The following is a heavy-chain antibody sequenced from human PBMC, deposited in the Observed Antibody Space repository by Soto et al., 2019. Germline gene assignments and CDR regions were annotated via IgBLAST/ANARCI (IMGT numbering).Heavy chain of an antibody. J-gene: IGHJ6*02. V-gene: IGHV3-23*01. CDR2: ISGSGGST. CDR1: GFTFSSYA. Sequence: EVQLLESGGGLVQPGGSLRLSCAASGFTFSSYAMSWVRQAPGKGLEWVSAISGSGGSTYYADSVKGRFTISRDNSKNALYRQMNSLRAEDTAVYYCAKRLGDYGDYARYYYYGMDVWGQGTTVTVSS. D-gene: IGHD4-17*01. CDR3: AKRLGDYGDYARYYYYGMDV.